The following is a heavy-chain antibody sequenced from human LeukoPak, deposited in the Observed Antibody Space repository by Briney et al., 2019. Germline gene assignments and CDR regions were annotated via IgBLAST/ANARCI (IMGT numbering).Heavy chain of an antibody. Sequence: GGSLRLSCAASGFXFRSYWIHWVRLPPGKGLVWVSRIDTDGSSTAYADSVKGRFTISRDNAKNTLYLQMYSLRAEDTAIYYCTRGGTTFDYWGQGTLVTASS. CDR2: IDTDGSST. D-gene: IGHD1-1*01. CDR3: TRGGTTFDY. V-gene: IGHV3-74*01. J-gene: IGHJ4*02. CDR1: GFXFRSYW.